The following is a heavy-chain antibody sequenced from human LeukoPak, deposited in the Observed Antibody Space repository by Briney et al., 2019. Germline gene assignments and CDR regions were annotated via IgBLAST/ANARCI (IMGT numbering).Heavy chain of an antibody. Sequence: GGSLRLSCAASRFPFSSYWMPWVRQVPGKGLVWVSRINSDGSSTNYADSVKGRFTTSRDNAKNTLYLQMNSLRAEDTAAYYCARAGYDSSGSAFGYWGQGTLVTVSS. CDR1: RFPFSSYW. CDR3: ARAGYDSSGSAFGY. CDR2: INSDGSST. J-gene: IGHJ4*02. D-gene: IGHD3-22*01. V-gene: IGHV3-74*01.